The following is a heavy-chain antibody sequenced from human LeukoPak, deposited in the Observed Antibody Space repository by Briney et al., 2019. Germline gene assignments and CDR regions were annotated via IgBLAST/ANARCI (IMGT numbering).Heavy chain of an antibody. CDR2: ISSSSSYI. Sequence: GGSLRLSCAASGFTLSTYTMNWVRQAPGKGLEWVSSISSSSSYIYYADSVKGRFTISRDNAKNSLYLQMNSLRAEDTAVYYCARDRNSYGVDYWGQGTLVTVSS. J-gene: IGHJ4*02. D-gene: IGHD5-18*01. V-gene: IGHV3-21*01. CDR1: GFTLSTYT. CDR3: ARDRNSYGVDY.